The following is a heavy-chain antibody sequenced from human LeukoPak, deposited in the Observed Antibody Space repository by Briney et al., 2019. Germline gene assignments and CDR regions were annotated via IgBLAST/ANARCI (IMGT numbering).Heavy chain of an antibody. Sequence: GGSLRLSCAASGFTFSSYGMHWVRQAPGKGLEWVAVIWYDGSNKYYADSVKGRFTISRDNSKNTLYLQMNSLRAEDTAVYYCARTRQQYCSGGSCYGLDAFDIWGQGTMVTVSS. CDR1: GFTFSSYG. CDR3: ARTRQQYCSGGSCYGLDAFDI. J-gene: IGHJ3*02. V-gene: IGHV3-33*01. CDR2: IWYDGSNK. D-gene: IGHD2-15*01.